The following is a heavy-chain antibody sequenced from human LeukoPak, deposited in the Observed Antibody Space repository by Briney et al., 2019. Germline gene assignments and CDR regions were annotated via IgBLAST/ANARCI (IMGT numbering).Heavy chain of an antibody. Sequence: GGSLRLSCAASGFTFSTYSINWVRQAPGKGLEWVSYISSTYDIYYADSVRGRFTISRDNAKNSLYLQMDSLSAEDTAMYYCARDHNWGFDYWGQGTLVTVSS. CDR2: ISSTYDI. J-gene: IGHJ4*02. V-gene: IGHV3-48*01. CDR3: ARDHNWGFDY. CDR1: GFTFSTYS. D-gene: IGHD7-27*01.